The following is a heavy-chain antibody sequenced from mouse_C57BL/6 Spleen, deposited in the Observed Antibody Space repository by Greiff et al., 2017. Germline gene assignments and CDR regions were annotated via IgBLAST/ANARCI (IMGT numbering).Heavy chain of an antibody. CDR2: INPSSGYT. V-gene: IGHV1-7*01. D-gene: IGHD1-1*01. J-gene: IGHJ4*01. Sequence: QVQLQQSGAELAKPRASVKLSCKASGYTFTSYWMHWVKQRPGQGLEWIGYINPSSGYTKYNQKFKDKATLTANKSSSTAYMQLSSLTYGDSAVYYCAPITTVVDEYAMDYWGQGTSVTVSS. CDR3: APITTVVDEYAMDY. CDR1: GYTFTSYW.